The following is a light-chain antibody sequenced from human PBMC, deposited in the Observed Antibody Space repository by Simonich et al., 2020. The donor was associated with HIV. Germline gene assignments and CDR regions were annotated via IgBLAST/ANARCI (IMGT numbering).Light chain of an antibody. Sequence: EIVLTQSPATLSLSPGERATLSCRASPSVSSYLAWYQQKPGQAPRLLIYGASTRATGSPARFSGSGSGTDFTLTISSLQAEDVAVYYCQQYYSTPYTFGQGTKLEIK. CDR3: QQYYSTPYT. J-gene: IGKJ2*01. CDR2: GAS. CDR1: PSVSSY. V-gene: IGKV3-15*01.